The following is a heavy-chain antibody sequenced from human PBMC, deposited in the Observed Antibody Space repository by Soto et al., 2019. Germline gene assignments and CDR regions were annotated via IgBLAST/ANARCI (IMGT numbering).Heavy chain of an antibody. D-gene: IGHD3-10*01. V-gene: IGHV4-59*01. J-gene: IGHJ5*02. Sequence: QVQLQESGPGLVKPSETLSLTCTVSGGSMSSYYWSWIRQPPGKGLEWIGYIYYSGSTIYNPSLKSRVTISGDTSKNQFSLKLSSVTAADTAVYYCARYGSGSSVWFDPWGQGTLVTVSS. CDR1: GGSMSSYY. CDR2: IYYSGST. CDR3: ARYGSGSSVWFDP.